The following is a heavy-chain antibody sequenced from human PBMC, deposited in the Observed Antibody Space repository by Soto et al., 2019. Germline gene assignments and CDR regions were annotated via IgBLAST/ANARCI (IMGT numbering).Heavy chain of an antibody. D-gene: IGHD3-3*01. CDR2: ISAHIWDT. CDR1: GYNFANYG. V-gene: IGHV1-18*01. CDR3: ARDAAYNDFWGGVMELYSYNMDV. Sequence: QVQLVQSEAEVKKPGASLKVSCRASGYNFANYGISWVRQAPGQGLEWMGWISAHIWDTKYAQQVPRRVTMTADTSTSTAYMEMWCLRSDDTAVYYCARDAAYNDFWGGVMELYSYNMDVWGQGTTVTV. J-gene: IGHJ6*02.